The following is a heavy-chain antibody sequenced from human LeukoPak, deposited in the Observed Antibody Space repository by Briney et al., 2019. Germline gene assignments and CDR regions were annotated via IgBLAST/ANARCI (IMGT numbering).Heavy chain of an antibody. Sequence: ASVKVSCKASGYTFTSYDINWVRQATGQGLEWMGWVNPNSGNTGYAQKFQGRVTMTRNTSISTAYMELSSLRSEDTAVYYCASRGPTTVTPSDYYYYGMDVWGQGTTVTVSS. CDR2: VNPNSGNT. D-gene: IGHD4-17*01. CDR1: GYTFTSYD. CDR3: ASRGPTTVTPSDYYYYGMDV. V-gene: IGHV1-8*01. J-gene: IGHJ6*02.